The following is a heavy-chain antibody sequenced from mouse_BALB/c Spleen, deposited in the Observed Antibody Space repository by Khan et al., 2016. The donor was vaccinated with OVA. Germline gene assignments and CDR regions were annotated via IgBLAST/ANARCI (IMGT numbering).Heavy chain of an antibody. V-gene: IGHV2-6-1*01. CDR3: ARQPYYHYNIMDY. CDR2: IWSDGST. J-gene: IGHJ4*01. Sequence: VQLQESGPGLVAPSQSLSITCTISGFSLTNYGVHWVRQPPGKGLEWLVVIWSDGSTTYNSALNSRLTISKDNSKSQVFLKVNSLQTDDTAMYFCARQPYYHYNIMDYWGQGTSVTVSA. CDR1: GFSLTNYG. D-gene: IGHD2-4*01.